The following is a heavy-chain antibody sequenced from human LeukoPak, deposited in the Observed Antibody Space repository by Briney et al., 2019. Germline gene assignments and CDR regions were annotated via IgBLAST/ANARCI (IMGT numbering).Heavy chain of an antibody. CDR2: MNPNSGTT. CDR3: ARAPRNLGFDY. CDR1: GYTFTSYD. J-gene: IGHJ4*01. V-gene: IGHV1-8*01. D-gene: IGHD7-27*01. Sequence: ASVKVSCKASGYTFTSYDFNWVRQAPGQGPEWIGWMNPNSGTTGYAQKFQGRVTMTRDTSISTAYMDLSSLRSEDTAVYYCARAPRNLGFDYWGQGTLGTVSS.